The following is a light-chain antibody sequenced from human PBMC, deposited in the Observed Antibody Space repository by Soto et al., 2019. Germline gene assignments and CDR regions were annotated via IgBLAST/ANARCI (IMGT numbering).Light chain of an antibody. V-gene: IGLV2-14*01. CDR2: EVN. CDR3: SSFTSTRTYV. J-gene: IGLJ1*01. CDR1: SSDVGACDC. Sequence: QSALTQAASVSGSPGQSITFSCTGTSSDVGACDCVSWYQHHPGKAPKLMIYEVNNRPSGVSNRFSGSKSGYTASLTISGLQAEDEADYYCSSFTSTRTYVFGTGTKLTVL.